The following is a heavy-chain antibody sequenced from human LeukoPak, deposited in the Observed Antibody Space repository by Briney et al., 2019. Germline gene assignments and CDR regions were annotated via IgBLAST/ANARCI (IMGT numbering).Heavy chain of an antibody. J-gene: IGHJ4*02. V-gene: IGHV3-74*01. D-gene: IGHD4-17*01. CDR1: GFTFSNYW. CDR3: ALPLRDGDFYFDY. CDR2: INRDGRST. Sequence: GGALRLSCAASGFTFSNYWMHWVRLAPGKGRWWVSRINRDGRSTNYADSVKGRFTISRDNAKNTVFLQMNSLRAEDTAVYYCALPLRDGDFYFDYWGQGALVTVSS.